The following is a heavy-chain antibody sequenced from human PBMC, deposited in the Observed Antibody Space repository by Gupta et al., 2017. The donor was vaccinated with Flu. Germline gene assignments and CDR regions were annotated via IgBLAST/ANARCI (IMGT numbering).Heavy chain of an antibody. J-gene: IGHJ6*02. D-gene: IGHD5-12*01. CDR1: GFTFSSYA. V-gene: IGHV3-23*01. CDR3: AKGMDSGYDSYYYYGMDV. Sequence: EVQLLESGGDLVQPGGSLRLSCAASGFTFSSYAMSWVRHAPGKGLEWVSGISVSGGSTYYADSVKGRSTISRDNSKNTLYLQMNTLRAEDTAVYYCAKGMDSGYDSYYYYGMDVWGQGTTVTVSS. CDR2: ISVSGGST.